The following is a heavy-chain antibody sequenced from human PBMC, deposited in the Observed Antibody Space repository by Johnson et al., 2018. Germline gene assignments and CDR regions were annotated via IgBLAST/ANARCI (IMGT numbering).Heavy chain of an antibody. CDR3: AASHCSGGACFYDYYYMDV. J-gene: IGHJ6*02. CDR1: GFTFSSYS. V-gene: IGHV3-21*01. CDR2: ISSTSNYI. D-gene: IGHD2-15*01. Sequence: VQLVESGGGLVKPGGSLRLSCAASGFTFSSYSMNWVRQAPGKGLEWVSSISSTSNYIYYADSLKGRFTISRDNAHHLLYLQMNSLRAEETAVCYCAASHCSGGACFYDYYYMDVWGQGTTVTVSS.